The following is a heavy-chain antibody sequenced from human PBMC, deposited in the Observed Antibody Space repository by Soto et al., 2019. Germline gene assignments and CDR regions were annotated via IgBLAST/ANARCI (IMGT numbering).Heavy chain of an antibody. Sequence: VASVKVSCKASGGTFSSYAISWVRQAPGQGLEWMGGIIPIFGTAKYAQKVQGRVTITADESTSTSYVELSSLRSEDTAVYYCAREGGEYDILTGYYPDYYYYYGMDVWGQGTTVTVS. CDR3: AREGGEYDILTGYYPDYYYYYGMDV. CDR1: GGTFSSYA. J-gene: IGHJ6*02. D-gene: IGHD3-9*01. V-gene: IGHV1-69*13. CDR2: IIPIFGTA.